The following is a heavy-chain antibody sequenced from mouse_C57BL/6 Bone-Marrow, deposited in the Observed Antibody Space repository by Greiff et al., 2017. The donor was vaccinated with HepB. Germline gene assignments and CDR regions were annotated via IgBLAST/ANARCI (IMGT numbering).Heavy chain of an antibody. CDR2: ISDGGSYT. D-gene: IGHD2-5*01. CDR3: ARGGPTIVTTWYFDV. Sequence: EVKLMESGGGLVKPGGSLKLSCAASGFTFSSYAMSWVRQTPEKRLEWVATISDGGSYTYYPDNVKGRFTISRDNAKNNLYLQMSHLKSEDTAMDYCARGGPTIVTTWYFDVWGTGTTVTVSS. V-gene: IGHV5-4*03. J-gene: IGHJ1*03. CDR1: GFTFSSYA.